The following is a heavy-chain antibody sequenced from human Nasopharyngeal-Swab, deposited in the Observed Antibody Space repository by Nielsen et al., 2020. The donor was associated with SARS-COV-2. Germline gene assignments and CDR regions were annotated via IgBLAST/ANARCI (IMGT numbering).Heavy chain of an antibody. D-gene: IGHD5-18*01. Sequence: GESLKISCAASGFTFTSHGMYWVRQAPGEGLDWVAFIRNDGSNKNYADSVEGRFTISRDNSKNTLYLQMNSLRAEDTAMYYCAKDRQLWSNDFDYWGQGTLVTVSS. V-gene: IGHV3-30*02. J-gene: IGHJ4*02. CDR2: IRNDGSNK. CDR3: AKDRQLWSNDFDY. CDR1: GFTFTSHG.